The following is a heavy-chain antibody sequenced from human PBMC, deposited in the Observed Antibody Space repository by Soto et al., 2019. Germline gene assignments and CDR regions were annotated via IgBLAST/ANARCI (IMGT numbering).Heavy chain of an antibody. CDR1: GGSISNSAYS. Sequence: SETLSLTCTVSGGSISNSAYSWSWIRQPPGKGLEWIGYIYPSGMPSDTPSLRSRVTISIDRSNDKFSLNLNSVPAADTAVYYCARERGGYRVFDSWGQGTLVTVSS. CDR2: IYPSGMP. J-gene: IGHJ5*01. CDR3: ARERGGYRVFDS. V-gene: IGHV4-30-2*01. D-gene: IGHD6-25*01.